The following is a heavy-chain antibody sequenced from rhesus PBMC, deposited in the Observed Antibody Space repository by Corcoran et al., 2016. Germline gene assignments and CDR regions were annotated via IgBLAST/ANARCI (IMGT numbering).Heavy chain of an antibody. CDR1: GGSISSNY. Sequence: QLQLQESGPGRVKPSETLSVTCAVSGGSISSNYWSWIRQPPGKGLEGIGLIYGNGSSTNYNPSLKSRVTLSVDTSKNQLSLKLSSVTAADTAVYYCARPYSSGWYDYWGQGVLVTVSS. D-gene: IGHD6-31*01. V-gene: IGHV4-169*01. CDR3: ARPYSSGWYDY. CDR2: IYGNGSST. J-gene: IGHJ4*01.